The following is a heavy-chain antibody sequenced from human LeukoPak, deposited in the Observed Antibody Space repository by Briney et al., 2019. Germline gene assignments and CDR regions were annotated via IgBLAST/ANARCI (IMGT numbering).Heavy chain of an antibody. D-gene: IGHD3-10*01. V-gene: IGHV4-39*07. CDR2: IYYSGST. Sequence: GSLRLSCAASGFTFSSFAMSWVRQPPGKGLEWIGSIYYSGSTYYNPSLKSRVTISVDTSKNQFSLKLSSVTAADTAVYYCARDGSGSSNYFDYWGQGTLVTVSS. J-gene: IGHJ4*02. CDR3: ARDGSGSSNYFDY. CDR1: GFTFSSFA.